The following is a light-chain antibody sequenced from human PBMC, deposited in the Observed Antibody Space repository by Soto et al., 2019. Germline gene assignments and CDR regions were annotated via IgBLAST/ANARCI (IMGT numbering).Light chain of an antibody. CDR1: QSISNY. V-gene: IGKV1-39*01. CDR3: QQSYNTPWT. J-gene: IGKJ1*01. Sequence: DIQMTQSPSSLYASVGDRVTITCRASQSISNYLRWYQQIPGKDPKLLIYAASTLRSGVSSRFSCRRSGTDFTLTISSLQPEDFATYYCQQSYNTPWTFGQGTKLEIK. CDR2: AAS.